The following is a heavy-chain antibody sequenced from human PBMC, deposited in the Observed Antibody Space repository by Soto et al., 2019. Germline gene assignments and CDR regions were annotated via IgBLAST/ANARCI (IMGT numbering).Heavy chain of an antibody. D-gene: IGHD2-15*01. V-gene: IGHV1-2*04. CDR1: GYTFTGYY. J-gene: IGHJ6*02. Sequence: QVQLVQSGAEVKKPGASVKVSCKASGYTFTGYYMHWVRQAPGQGLEWMGWINPNSGGTNYAQKFQGWVTMTRDTSISTAYMEPSRLRSDDTAVYYCARGIEQVIALRYYYYGMDVWGQGTTVTVSS. CDR2: INPNSGGT. CDR3: ARGIEQVIALRYYYYGMDV.